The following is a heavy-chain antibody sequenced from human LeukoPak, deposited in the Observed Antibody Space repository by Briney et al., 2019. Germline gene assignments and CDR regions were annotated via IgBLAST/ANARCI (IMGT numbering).Heavy chain of an antibody. CDR1: GYSFTAYG. D-gene: IGHD6-19*01. CDR2: ISAYNGNT. CDR3: VRDREQWLVKYYLDY. J-gene: IGHJ4*02. Sequence: GASVKVSCKASGYSFTAYGISWVRQAPGQGLEWMGWISAYNGNTNHAQKLQGRVTMTTDTSTSTAYMEVRSLRSDDTAVYYCVRDREQWLVKYYLDYWGQGPRVTVS. V-gene: IGHV1-18*04.